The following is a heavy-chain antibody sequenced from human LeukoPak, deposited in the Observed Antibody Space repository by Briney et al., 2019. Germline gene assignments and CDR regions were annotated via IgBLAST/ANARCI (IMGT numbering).Heavy chain of an antibody. CDR3: AKTELSIAARPYFDY. D-gene: IGHD6-6*01. CDR2: ISYDGSNK. V-gene: IGHV3-30*18. CDR1: GFTFSSYG. J-gene: IGHJ4*02. Sequence: GGSLRLSCAASGFTFSSYGMHWVHQAPGKGLEWVAVISYDGSNKYYADSVKGRFTISRDNSKNTLYLQMNSLRAEDTAVYYCAKTELSIAARPYFDYWGQGTLVTVSS.